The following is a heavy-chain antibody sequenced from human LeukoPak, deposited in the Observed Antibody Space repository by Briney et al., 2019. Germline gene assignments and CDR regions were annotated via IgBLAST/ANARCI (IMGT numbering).Heavy chain of an antibody. CDR3: ARATQGYNWFDP. CDR1: GGSISSYY. J-gene: IGHJ5*02. CDR2: IYYSEST. V-gene: IGHV4-59*01. Sequence: SETLSLTCTVSGGSISSYYWSWIRQPPGKGLEWMGYIYYSESTNYNPSLKSRVTISVDTSKNQFSLKLSTVTAADTAVYYCARATQGYNWFDPWGQGTLVSVSS.